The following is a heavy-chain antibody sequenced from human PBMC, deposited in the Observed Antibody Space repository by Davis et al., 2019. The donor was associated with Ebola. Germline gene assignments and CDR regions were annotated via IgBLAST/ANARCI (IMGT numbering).Heavy chain of an antibody. CDR1: GFTFDDYA. V-gene: IGHV3-9*03. J-gene: IGHJ3*02. CDR3: AKGAGGSDAFDI. CDR2: ISWNSGSI. Sequence: SLKISCAASGFTFDDYAMHWVRQAPGKGLEWVSGISWNSGSIGYADSVKGRFTISRDNAKNSLYLQMNSLRAEDMALYYCAKGAGGSDAFDIWGQGTMVTVSS. D-gene: IGHD3-16*01.